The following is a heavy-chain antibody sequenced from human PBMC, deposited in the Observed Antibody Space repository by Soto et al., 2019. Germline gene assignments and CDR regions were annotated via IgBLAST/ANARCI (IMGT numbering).Heavy chain of an antibody. CDR1: GGSISGNYIY. CDR2: ISYSGTT. V-gene: IGHV4-39*01. D-gene: IGHD2-15*01. CDR3: ARGVRLFRGSFDP. Sequence: PSETLSLTCTVSGGSISGNYIYWGWIRQPPGKGLEWIASISYSGTTNSNPSLKSRVTLSVDTSKNQFSPRLTSVTAMDTAVYYCARGVRLFRGSFDPWGQGTLVTVSS. J-gene: IGHJ5*02.